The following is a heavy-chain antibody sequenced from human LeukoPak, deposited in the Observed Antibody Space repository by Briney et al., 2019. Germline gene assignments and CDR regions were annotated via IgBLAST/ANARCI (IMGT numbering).Heavy chain of an antibody. CDR2: TYYKSKWFN. D-gene: IGHD3-22*01. V-gene: IGHV6-1*01. Sequence: SSQTLSLTCAISGDSVSSNSAAWTWIRQSPSRGLEWLGRTYYKSKWFNDYAVSVRSRITINPDTSKNQSSLKLSSVTAADTAVYYCARVRDSSQPQRTPRPGGGLVVRRYFDYWGQGTLVTVSS. CDR1: GDSVSSNSAA. J-gene: IGHJ4*02. CDR3: ARVRDSSQPQRTPRPGGGLVVRRYFDY.